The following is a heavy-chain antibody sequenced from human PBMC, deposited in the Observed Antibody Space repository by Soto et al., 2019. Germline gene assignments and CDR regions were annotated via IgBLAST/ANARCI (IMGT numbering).Heavy chain of an antibody. Sequence: PGGVPRLSCAASGFTFSSYSMKWVRQAPGKGLEWVSSISNGGSYKHYGDSVKGRFTISRDNAKNSLYLQMNSLTAEDTAVYYCARDRGYYDGSRSYWGQGTLVTVSS. D-gene: IGHD3-22*01. CDR1: GFTFSSYS. V-gene: IGHV3-21*01. J-gene: IGHJ4*02. CDR3: ARDRGYYDGSRSY. CDR2: ISNGGSYK.